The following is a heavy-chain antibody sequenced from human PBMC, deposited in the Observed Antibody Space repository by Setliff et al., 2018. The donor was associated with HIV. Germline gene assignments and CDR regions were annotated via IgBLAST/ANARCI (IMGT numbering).Heavy chain of an antibody. J-gene: IGHJ3*02. Sequence: ASVKVSCKASGYTFTSYGISWVRQAPGQGLEWMGWISAYNGNTNYAQKLQGRVTMTTDTSTSTAYMELRSLRSDDTAVYYCAREAGRCELLHDAFDIWGQGTMVTVSS. CDR2: ISAYNGNT. CDR1: GYTFTSYG. V-gene: IGHV1-18*01. CDR3: AREAGRCELLHDAFDI. D-gene: IGHD1-26*01.